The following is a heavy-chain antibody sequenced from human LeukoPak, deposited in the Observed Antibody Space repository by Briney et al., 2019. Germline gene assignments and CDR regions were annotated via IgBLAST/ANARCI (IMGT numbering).Heavy chain of an antibody. CDR1: GGSISGSSYF. Sequence: PSETLSLTCTVSGGSISGSSYFWGWIRQPPGKGLEWIGSIYYSGSTYYNPSLKSRVTISVDTSKNQFSLKLSSVTAADTAVYYCARNPYGLLRYFDWTHAFDIWGQGTMVTVSS. D-gene: IGHD3-9*01. J-gene: IGHJ3*02. CDR3: ARNPYGLLRYFDWTHAFDI. V-gene: IGHV4-39*07. CDR2: IYYSGST.